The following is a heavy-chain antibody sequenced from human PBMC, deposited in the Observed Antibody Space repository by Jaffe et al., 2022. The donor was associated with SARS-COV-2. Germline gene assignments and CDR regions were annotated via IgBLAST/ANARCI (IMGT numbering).Heavy chain of an antibody. CDR3: AKDWGQWVVVNDAFDI. CDR1: GFTFDDYA. Sequence: EVQLVESGGGLVQPGRSLRLSCAASGFTFDDYAMHWVRQAPGKGLEWVSGISWNSGSIGYADSVKGRFTISRDNAKNSLYLQMNSLRAEDTALYYCAKDWGQWVVVNDAFDIWGQGTMVTVSS. V-gene: IGHV3-9*01. CDR2: ISWNSGSI. J-gene: IGHJ3*02. D-gene: IGHD3-22*01.